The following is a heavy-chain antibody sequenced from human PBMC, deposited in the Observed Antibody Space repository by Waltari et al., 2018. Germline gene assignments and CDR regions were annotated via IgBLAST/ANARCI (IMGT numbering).Heavy chain of an antibody. CDR2: IKQDGSEK. V-gene: IGHV3-7*01. CDR3: ARETDVDAFDI. J-gene: IGHJ3*02. Sequence: EVQLVESGGGLVQPGGSMRLSCAASGFTFSSYWMSWVRQAPGKGLEWVANIKQDGSEKYYVDSVKDRFTISRDNAKNSLYLQMNSLRAEDTAVYYCARETDVDAFDIWGQGTMVTVSS. CDR1: GFTFSSYW.